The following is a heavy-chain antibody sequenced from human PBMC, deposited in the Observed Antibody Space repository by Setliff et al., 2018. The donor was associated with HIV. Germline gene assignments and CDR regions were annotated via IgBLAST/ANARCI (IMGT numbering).Heavy chain of an antibody. CDR3: ARGGWSHNFWSGYAFDI. J-gene: IGHJ3*02. D-gene: IGHD3-3*01. V-gene: IGHV1-69*13. Sequence: SVKVSCKASGGTFSSYAISWVRQAPGQGLEWMGGIIPAFDTASYAQNFQGRVAITADESTSTAYMELSSLRSEDTAVYYCARGGWSHNFWSGYAFDIWGQGTMVTVSS. CDR2: IIPAFDTA. CDR1: GGTFSSYA.